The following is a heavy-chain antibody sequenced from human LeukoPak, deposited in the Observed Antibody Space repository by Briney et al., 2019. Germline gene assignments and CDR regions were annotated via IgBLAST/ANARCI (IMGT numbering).Heavy chain of an antibody. Sequence: GESLKISCKGSGYSFTSYWIGWVRQMPGKGLEWMGIIYPGDSDTRYSPSFQGQVTISADKSISTAYLQWSSLKASDTAMYYCAIHIVATTSPAGGSYYYYGMDVWGQGTTVTVSS. CDR1: GYSFTSYW. J-gene: IGHJ6*02. CDR2: IYPGDSDT. D-gene: IGHD5-12*01. V-gene: IGHV5-51*01. CDR3: AIHIVATTSPAGGSYYYYGMDV.